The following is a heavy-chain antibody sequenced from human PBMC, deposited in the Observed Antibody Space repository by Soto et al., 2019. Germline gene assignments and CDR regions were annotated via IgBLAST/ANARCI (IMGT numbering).Heavy chain of an antibody. D-gene: IGHD2-15*01. CDR3: ARVRNLVAPKDGKSAYFYAMDV. CDR1: GDSISSSDFY. J-gene: IGHJ6*02. Sequence: SETLSLTCAVSGDSISSSDFYWTWIRQPPGKPLEWIGYVYSTGTTNYSPSLKSRVDMSVDTSENQFSLKVRSVTAADAAVDFCARVRNLVAPKDGKSAYFYAMDVWGQGTTVTVSS. V-gene: IGHV4-61*08. CDR2: VYSTGTT.